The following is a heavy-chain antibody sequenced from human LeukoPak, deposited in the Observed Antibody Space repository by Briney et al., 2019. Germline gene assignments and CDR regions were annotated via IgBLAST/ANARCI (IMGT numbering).Heavy chain of an antibody. CDR2: VSDSGSA. CDR1: GGSISGFY. J-gene: IGHJ4*02. Sequence: SETLSLTCTVSGGSISGFYWSWIRQPPGKGLEWVAYVSDSGSANYNASLKRRVTISLHTSNNQVSLRLRSVTAADTAVYYCASNYYGSGSLDYWGQGNLVTVSS. V-gene: IGHV4-59*08. CDR3: ASNYYGSGSLDY. D-gene: IGHD3-10*01.